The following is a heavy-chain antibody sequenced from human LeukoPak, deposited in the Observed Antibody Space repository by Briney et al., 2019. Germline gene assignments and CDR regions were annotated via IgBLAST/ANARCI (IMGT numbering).Heavy chain of an antibody. Sequence: PGGSLRLSCAASGFTFSSYAMSWVRQAPGKGLEWVSGISGRGGSTYYADSVKGRFTISRDNSKNTLYLQMNSLRAEDTAVYYCAKEIYDGSGYYRFRYAFDIWGQGTMVTVSS. CDR3: AKEIYDGSGYYRFRYAFDI. CDR1: GFTFSSYA. J-gene: IGHJ3*02. V-gene: IGHV3-23*01. D-gene: IGHD3-22*01. CDR2: ISGRGGST.